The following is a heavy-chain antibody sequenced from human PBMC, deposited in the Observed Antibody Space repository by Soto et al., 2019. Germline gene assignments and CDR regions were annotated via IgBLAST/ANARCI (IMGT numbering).Heavy chain of an antibody. CDR2: IERGGST. CDR1: GGSFSGYY. CDR3: ERGYGSGSYCAN. J-gene: IGHJ4*02. V-gene: IGHV4-34*02. D-gene: IGHD3-10*01. Sequence: QVQLQQWGAGLLKPSETLSLTCAVYGGSFSGYYWSWVRQPPGKGLEWIGEIERGGSTNYNPSLKSRVAISVDTSKNQFSLRENTVTAADTTVYYCERGYGSGSYCANWGQGTLVTVSS.